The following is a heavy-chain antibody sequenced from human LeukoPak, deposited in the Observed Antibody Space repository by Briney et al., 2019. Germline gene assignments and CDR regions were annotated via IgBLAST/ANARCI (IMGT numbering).Heavy chain of an antibody. D-gene: IGHD6-13*01. CDR1: GGSIGNYY. Sequence: SETLSLTCTVSGGSIGNYYWTWIRQPPGKGLEWIGYIYYSGSTNYNPSLERRVIISVGTYKNHFSLRLSSVTAADTAVYYCARGGYSSSWSLGMDVWGQGTTVTVSS. CDR2: IYYSGST. V-gene: IGHV4-59*08. J-gene: IGHJ6*02. CDR3: ARGGYSSSWSLGMDV.